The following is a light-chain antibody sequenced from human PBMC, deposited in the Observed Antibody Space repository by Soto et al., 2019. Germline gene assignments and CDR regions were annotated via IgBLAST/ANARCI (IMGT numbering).Light chain of an antibody. CDR3: KHYSICPG. CDR2: GGT. V-gene: IGKV3-15*01. CDR1: QNIRTN. J-gene: IGKJ2*01. Sequence: EIVMTQSPATLSVSPGERATLSCRASQNIRTNFAGYEQKPGQAPRLLMFGGTTRTTGIPARFSGSGSGTEFTLTINSLQSEDFAVYYCKHYSICPGFGQGTKLDIK.